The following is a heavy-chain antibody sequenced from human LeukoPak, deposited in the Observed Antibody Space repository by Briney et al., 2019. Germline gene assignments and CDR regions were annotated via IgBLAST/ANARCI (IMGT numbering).Heavy chain of an antibody. D-gene: IGHD3-9*01. V-gene: IGHV4-34*01. Sequence: SETLSLTCAVYGGSFSGYYWSWIRQPPGKGLEWIGEINHSGSTNYNPSLKSRVTISVDTSKNQFSLKLSSVTAADTAVYYCARAVGYYDILTGYSYYFDYWGQGTLVTVSS. CDR3: ARAVGYYDILTGYSYYFDY. CDR2: INHSGST. J-gene: IGHJ4*02. CDR1: GGSFSGYY.